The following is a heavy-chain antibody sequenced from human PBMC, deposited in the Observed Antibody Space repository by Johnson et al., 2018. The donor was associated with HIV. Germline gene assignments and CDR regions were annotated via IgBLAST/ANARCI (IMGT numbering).Heavy chain of an antibody. D-gene: IGHD5-24*01. J-gene: IGHJ3*02. CDR2: ISWNGATP. CDR1: GFIFDEYD. V-gene: IGHV3-20*04. CDR3: ARFGRGGSHAFDI. Sequence: VLLVESGGGVARPGGSLRLSCEGSGFIFDEYDMSWVRQTPGQGLEWVSGISWNGATPRSADSVKGRFTISRDNAKNSLYLQMHSLRAEDTAFYYCARFGRGGSHAFDIWGQGTMVTVSS.